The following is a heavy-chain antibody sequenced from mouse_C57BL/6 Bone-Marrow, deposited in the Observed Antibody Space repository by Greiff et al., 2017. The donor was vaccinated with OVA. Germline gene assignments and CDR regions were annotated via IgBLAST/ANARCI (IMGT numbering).Heavy chain of an antibody. D-gene: IGHD1-1*01. CDR2: IYPGSGST. CDR1: GYTFTSYW. V-gene: IGHV1-55*01. CDR3: ARSEDYGSSYDFDY. Sequence: QLQQPGAELVKPGASVKMSCKASGYTFTSYWITWVKQRPGQGLEWIGDIYPGSGSTNYNEKFKSKATLTVDTSSSTAYMQLSSLTSEDSAVYYCARSEDYGSSYDFDYWGQGTTLTVSS. J-gene: IGHJ2*01.